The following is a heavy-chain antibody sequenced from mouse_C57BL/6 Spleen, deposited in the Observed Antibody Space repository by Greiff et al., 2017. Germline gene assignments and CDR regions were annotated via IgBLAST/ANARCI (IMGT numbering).Heavy chain of an antibody. Sequence: QVQLQQSGAELARPGASVKLSCKASGYTFTSYGISWVKQRTGQGLEWIGEIYPRSGNTYYNEKFKGKATLTADKSSSTAYMELRSLTSEDSAVYFCARRSDYYGFDYWGQGTTLTVSS. CDR3: ARRSDYYGFDY. D-gene: IGHD1-1*01. J-gene: IGHJ2*01. CDR2: IYPRSGNT. V-gene: IGHV1-81*01. CDR1: GYTFTSYG.